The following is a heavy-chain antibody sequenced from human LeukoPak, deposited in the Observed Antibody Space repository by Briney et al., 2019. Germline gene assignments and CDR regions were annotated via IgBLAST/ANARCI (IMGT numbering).Heavy chain of an antibody. CDR3: AMGLGYCSGGSCYYNWFDP. CDR2: IIPIFGTA. CDR1: GGTFSSYA. V-gene: IGHV1-69*13. Sequence: SVKFSCKASGGTFSSYAISWVRQAPGQGLEWMGGIIPIFGTANYAQKFQGRVTITADESTSTAYMELSSLRSEDTAVYYCAMGLGYCSGGSCYYNWFDPWGQGTLVTVSS. D-gene: IGHD2-15*01. J-gene: IGHJ5*02.